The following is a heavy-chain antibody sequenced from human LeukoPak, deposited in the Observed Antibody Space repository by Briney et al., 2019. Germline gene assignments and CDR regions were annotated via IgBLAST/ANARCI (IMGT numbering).Heavy chain of an antibody. J-gene: IGHJ4*02. V-gene: IGHV3-48*04. CDR1: GFTFSSYS. D-gene: IGHD4-11*01. CDR2: ISSRSSTI. CDR3: ARVYSNYALDY. Sequence: GGSLRLSCAASGFTFSSYSMNWVRQAPGKGLEWVSYISSRSSTIYYADSVKGRFTISRDNAKNSLYLQMNSLRAEDTAVYYCARVYSNYALDYWGQGTLVTVSS.